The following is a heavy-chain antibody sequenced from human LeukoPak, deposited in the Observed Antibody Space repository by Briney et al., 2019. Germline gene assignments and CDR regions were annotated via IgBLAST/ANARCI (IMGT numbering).Heavy chain of an antibody. CDR1: GYSFTSYW. D-gene: IGHD3-22*01. J-gene: IGHJ4*02. Sequence: GESLKISCKGSGYSFTSYWIGWVRQMPGKGLEGVGIIYPGDSDTRYSPSFQGQVTISADKSISTAYLQWSSLKASDTAMYYCARSYYYDSSGIDYWGQGTLVTVSS. CDR3: ARSYYYDSSGIDY. V-gene: IGHV5-51*01. CDR2: IYPGDSDT.